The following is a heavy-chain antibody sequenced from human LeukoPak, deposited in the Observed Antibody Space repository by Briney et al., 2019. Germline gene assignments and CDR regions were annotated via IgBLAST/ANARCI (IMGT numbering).Heavy chain of an antibody. D-gene: IGHD3-10*01. V-gene: IGHV4-59*01. Sequence: PSEALSLTCTVSSGPISSYYWSWIRQPPGKGLEWIGYTYYSGSTNYNPSLKGRVTISEDTSKNQFSLKLSSVTAADTAVYYCTRATKYGSGSYYNPKYYFDYWGQGTLVTVSS. CDR3: TRATKYGSGSYYNPKYYFDY. CDR2: TYYSGST. CDR1: SGPISSYY. J-gene: IGHJ4*02.